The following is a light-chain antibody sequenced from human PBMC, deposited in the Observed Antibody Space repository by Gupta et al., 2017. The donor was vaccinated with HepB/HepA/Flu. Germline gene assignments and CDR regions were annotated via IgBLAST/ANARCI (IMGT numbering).Light chain of an antibody. CDR3: ERWDKSINALV. V-gene: IGLV1-44*01. CDR2: SNN. CDR1: STNGGSNN. Sequence: SVLTPPPSASGTPGQRRTSKWYGSSTNGGSNNVNWYQQRPGKAPQLLIYSNNQRTSGVPERFSAYKSGNSASLTIRGLQSEDEAEYYCERWDKSINALVLGTGTKLTVL. J-gene: IGLJ1*01.